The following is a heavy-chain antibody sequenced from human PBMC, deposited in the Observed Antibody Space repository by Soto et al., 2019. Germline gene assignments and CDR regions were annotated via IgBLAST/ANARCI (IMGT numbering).Heavy chain of an antibody. V-gene: IGHV3-30*04. J-gene: IGHJ4*02. CDR1: GITFSNSA. CDR3: AKEGSPKVSRWDDY. Sequence: PGGSLRLSCAVSGITFSNSAMHWIRQAPGKGLEWVAVISHEGGTQYYADSVRGRFTVSRDNSKNILYLQMDSLRPEDTAVYFCAKEGSPKVSRWDDYWGQGTLVTVSS. D-gene: IGHD1-26*01. CDR2: ISHEGGTQ.